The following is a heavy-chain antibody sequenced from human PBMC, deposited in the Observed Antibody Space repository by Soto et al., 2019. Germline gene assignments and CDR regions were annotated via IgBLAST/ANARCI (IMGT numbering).Heavy chain of an antibody. J-gene: IGHJ4*02. V-gene: IGHV3-7*01. CDR2: IKQDGSEK. CDR3: ASSSAVAAALDY. Sequence: GSLRLSCAASGFTFSSYWMSWVRQAPGKGLEWVANIKQDGSEKYYVDSVKGRFTISRDNAKNSLYLQMNSLRAEDTAVYYCASSSAVAAALDYWGQGTLVTISS. CDR1: GFTFSSYW. D-gene: IGHD6-19*01.